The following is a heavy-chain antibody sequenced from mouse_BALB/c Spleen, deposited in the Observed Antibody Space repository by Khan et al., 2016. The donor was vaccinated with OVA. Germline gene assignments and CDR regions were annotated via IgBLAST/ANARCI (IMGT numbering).Heavy chain of an antibody. CDR2: INTYTGEP. J-gene: IGHJ1*01. Sequence: QIQLVQSGPELKKPGETVKISCKASGYTFTNYGMNWVKQAPGKGLKWMGWINTYTGEPTYADDFKGRFAFSLETSASTAYLQINNLKTEDAAKYFCARRKPYWYFDLWGAGTTVTVSS. CDR3: ARRKPYWYFDL. V-gene: IGHV9-3-1*01. CDR1: GYTFTNYG.